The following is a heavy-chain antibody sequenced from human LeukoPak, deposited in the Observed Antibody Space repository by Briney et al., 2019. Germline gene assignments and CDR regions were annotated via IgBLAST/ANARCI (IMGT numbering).Heavy chain of an antibody. CDR1: GFTFSDYA. D-gene: IGHD3-22*01. J-gene: IGHJ4*02. Sequence: PGGSLRLSCSVSGFTFSDYAMHWVRQAPGKGLEYVSAISSNGGSTYYADSVKGRFTISRDNSKNTLYLQMSSLRAEDTAVYYCVIDPYYYDSSGYQGIWGQGTLVTVSS. CDR3: VIDPYYYDSSGYQGI. CDR2: ISSNGGST. V-gene: IGHV3-64D*06.